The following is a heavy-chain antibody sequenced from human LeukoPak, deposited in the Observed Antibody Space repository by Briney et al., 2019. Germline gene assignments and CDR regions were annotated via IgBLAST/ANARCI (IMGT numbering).Heavy chain of an antibody. CDR1: GFTFSSYE. CDR3: ARLVLWFGDLDY. V-gene: IGHV3-48*03. CDR2: ISSSGSTI. J-gene: IGHJ4*02. Sequence: GGSLRLSCAASGFTFSSYEMNWVRQAPGKGLEWVSYISSSGSTIYYADSVKGRFTISRDNAKNSLYLQMNSLRAEDTAVYYCARLVLWFGDLDYWGQGTLVTVSS. D-gene: IGHD3-10*01.